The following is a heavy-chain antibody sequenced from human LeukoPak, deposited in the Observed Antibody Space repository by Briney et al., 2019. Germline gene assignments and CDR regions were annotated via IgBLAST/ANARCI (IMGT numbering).Heavy chain of an antibody. CDR1: GYTFTSYA. J-gene: IGHJ4*02. Sequence: ASVKVSCKASGYTFTSYAMHWVRQAPGQRLEWMGWINAGNGNTKYSQKFQGRVTITRDTSASTAYMELSSLRSEDTAVYYCARSDSSGYYNRGPGYWGQGTLVTVSS. CDR3: ARSDSSGYYNRGPGY. V-gene: IGHV1-3*01. D-gene: IGHD3-22*01. CDR2: INAGNGNT.